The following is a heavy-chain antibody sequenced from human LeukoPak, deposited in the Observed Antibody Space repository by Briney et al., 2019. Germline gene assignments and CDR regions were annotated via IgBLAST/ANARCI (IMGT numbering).Heavy chain of an antibody. Sequence: SETLSLTCIVSGGSISSRSYYWGWIRQPPGKGLEWIGSIFNSGSTNYNSSLQSRVTISVDTSKNQFSLRLSSVTAADTAVYYCVRHYRSNTGFDYWGQGTLVTVSS. CDR1: GGSISSRSYY. J-gene: IGHJ4*02. CDR2: IFNSGST. CDR3: VRHYRSNTGFDY. V-gene: IGHV4-39*01. D-gene: IGHD1-1*01.